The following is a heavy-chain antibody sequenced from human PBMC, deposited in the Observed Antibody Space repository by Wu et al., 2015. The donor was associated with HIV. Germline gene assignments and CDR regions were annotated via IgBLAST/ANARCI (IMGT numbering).Heavy chain of an antibody. D-gene: IGHD2-2*01. CDR2: VNPNSGNT. V-gene: IGHV1-8*03. Sequence: QVQLVQSGAEVKKPGASVKVSCKASGYTFTSYDINWVRQATGQGLEWMGWVNPNSGNTGYAQKFQGRVTITRNTSISTAYMELSSLRSEDTAVYYCARGPFCSSTSCYSYYYYYMDVWGKGPRSPSP. CDR3: ARGPFCSSTSCYSYYYYYMDV. CDR1: GYTFTSYD. J-gene: IGHJ6*03.